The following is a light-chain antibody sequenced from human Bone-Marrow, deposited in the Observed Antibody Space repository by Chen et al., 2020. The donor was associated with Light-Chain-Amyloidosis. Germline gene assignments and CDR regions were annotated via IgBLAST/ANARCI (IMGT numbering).Light chain of an antibody. CDR3: QSADSSGTYEVI. J-gene: IGLJ2*01. CDR2: RYT. V-gene: IGLV3-25*03. CDR1: DLPTKY. Sequence: SYELTQPPSVSGSPGQTARITCSGDDLPTKYAYWYQQKPGQAPVLVIHRYTERPSGISERFSGSSSGTTAKLTISGVQAEDEADYHCQSADSSGTYEVIFGGGTKLTVL.